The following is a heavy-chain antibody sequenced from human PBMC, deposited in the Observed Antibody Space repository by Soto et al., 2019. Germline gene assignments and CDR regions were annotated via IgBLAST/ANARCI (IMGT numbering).Heavy chain of an antibody. CDR2: INHSGST. J-gene: IGHJ5*02. Sequence: QVQLQQWGAGLLKPSETLSLTCAVYGGSFSGYYWSWIRHPPGKGLEWIGEINHSGSTNYNPSLKIRVTISVDTSKNQFSLELSSVTAADTAVYYCAPRVGATANCFDPGGQGTLVTVSS. CDR1: GGSFSGYY. V-gene: IGHV4-34*01. CDR3: APRVGATANCFDP. D-gene: IGHD1-26*01.